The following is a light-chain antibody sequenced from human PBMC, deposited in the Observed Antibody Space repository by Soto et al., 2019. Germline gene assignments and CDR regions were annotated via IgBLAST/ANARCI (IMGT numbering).Light chain of an antibody. Sequence: DVVMTQSPLSLPVTPGEPASISCRSSQSLLYNNTYNYLDWYVQKPGQSPQLLIYFGSNRAPGVPERFSGSGSGTDFTLKINRVEAEDVGTYYCMQALQSLTFGQGTRLEIK. CDR1: QSLLYNNTYNY. V-gene: IGKV2-28*01. CDR2: FGS. CDR3: MQALQSLT. J-gene: IGKJ5*01.